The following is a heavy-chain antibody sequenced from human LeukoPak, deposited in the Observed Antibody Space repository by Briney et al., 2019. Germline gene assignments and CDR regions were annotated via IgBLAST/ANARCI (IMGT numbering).Heavy chain of an antibody. CDR1: GLTFSTYT. V-gene: IGHV3-21*01. CDR2: ISSSSSYI. Sequence: PGGSLRLSCAASGLTFSTYTMNWVRQAPGKGLEWVSSISSSSSYIYYADSVKGRFTISRDNAKNSLYLQMNGLRAEDTAVYYCARLGSSSDSWGQGTLVTVSS. D-gene: IGHD2-2*01. CDR3: ARLGSSSDS. J-gene: IGHJ5*02.